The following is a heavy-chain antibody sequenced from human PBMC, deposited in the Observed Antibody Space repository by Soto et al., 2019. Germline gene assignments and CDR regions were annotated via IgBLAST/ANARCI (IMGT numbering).Heavy chain of an antibody. D-gene: IGHD6-13*01. V-gene: IGHV3-23*01. CDR2: ISGSDDST. CDR3: AKDQGSSWYEIDY. CDR1: GFTFSSYA. Sequence: GGSLRLSCAASGFTFSSYAVSWVRQAPGKGLEWVSVISGSDDSTYYADSVKGRFTISRDNSKNTLYLQMNSLRAEDTAVYYCAKDQGSSWYEIDYWGQGTLVTVSS. J-gene: IGHJ4*02.